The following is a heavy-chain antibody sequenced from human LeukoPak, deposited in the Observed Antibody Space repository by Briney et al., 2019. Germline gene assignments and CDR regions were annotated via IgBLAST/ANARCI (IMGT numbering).Heavy chain of an antibody. D-gene: IGHD6-19*01. CDR2: IGTAGDT. CDR3: YSGGWQFDY. V-gene: IGHV3-13*01. CDR1: GFTFSSYD. Sequence: GGSLRLSCAASGFTFSSYDMHWVRQATGKGLEWVSAIGTAGDTYYPGSVKGRFTISRENAKNSLYLQMNSLRAGDTAPRVRYSGGWQFDYWGQGTLVTVSS. J-gene: IGHJ4*02.